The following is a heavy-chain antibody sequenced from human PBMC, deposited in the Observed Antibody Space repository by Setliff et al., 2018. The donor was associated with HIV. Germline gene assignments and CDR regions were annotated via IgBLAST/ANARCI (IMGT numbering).Heavy chain of an antibody. CDR3: ARDSSRGDRLRY. V-gene: IGHV3-48*01. D-gene: IGHD2-21*02. CDR2: ISSSSGTI. J-gene: IGHJ4*02. CDR1: GFTFNTYS. Sequence: GGSLRLSCVVSGFTFNTYSMNWVRQAPGKGLEWVSYISSSSGTIKHYADSVEGRFTISRDNAKNSLYLQMNSLRAEDTAVYYCARDSSRGDRLRYWGQGTLVTAPQ.